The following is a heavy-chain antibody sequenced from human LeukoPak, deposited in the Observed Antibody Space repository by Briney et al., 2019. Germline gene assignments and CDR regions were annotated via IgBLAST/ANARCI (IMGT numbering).Heavy chain of an antibody. V-gene: IGHV4-4*08. CDR1: GDSTSDFY. CDR3: ALAPNSNWFDF. Sequence: ETLTLTCSVSGDSTSDFYWNWIRQSPGKGLEWIGNIHDSGISNYNPSLKSRVTISIATSRRQFFLKLSSVTAADTALYYCALAPNSNWFDFWGQGTLVTVSS. CDR2: IHDSGIS. J-gene: IGHJ5*01.